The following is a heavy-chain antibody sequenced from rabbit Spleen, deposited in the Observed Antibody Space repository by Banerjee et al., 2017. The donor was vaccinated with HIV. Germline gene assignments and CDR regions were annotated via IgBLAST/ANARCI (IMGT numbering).Heavy chain of an antibody. CDR2: IAGSSSDFT. CDR1: GFSFSSSDY. J-gene: IGHJ4*01. D-gene: IGHD4-1*01. CDR3: ARDLAGVIGWNFNL. V-gene: IGHV1S40*01. Sequence: QSLEESGGDLVKPGASLTLTCTASGFSFSSSDYMCWVRQAPGKGLEWISCIAGSSSDFTYSATWAKGRFTCSNASWTTVTLQMTSLTAADTANYFCARDLAGVIGWNFNLWGPGTLVTVS.